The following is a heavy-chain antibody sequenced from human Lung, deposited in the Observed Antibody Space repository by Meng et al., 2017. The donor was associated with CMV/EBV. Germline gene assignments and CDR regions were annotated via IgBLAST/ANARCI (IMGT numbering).Heavy chain of an antibody. CDR3: ARLGVTRAVGYYYYAMDV. CDR1: GYRFTSYW. J-gene: IGHJ6*02. Sequence: GGSXRLXCKGSGYRFTSYWIGWVRQMPGKGLDWMGIIYPDDSDTRYSPSFQGQVTISADKSISTAYLQWRSLKASDTAIYYCARLGVTRAVGYYYYAMDVWXQGTTVTVSS. CDR2: IYPDDSDT. D-gene: IGHD4-23*01. V-gene: IGHV5-51*01.